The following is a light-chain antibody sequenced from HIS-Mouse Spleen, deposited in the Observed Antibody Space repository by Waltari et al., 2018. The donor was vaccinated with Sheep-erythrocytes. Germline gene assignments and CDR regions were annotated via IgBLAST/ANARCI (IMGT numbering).Light chain of an antibody. CDR3: SSYTSSSTLV. CDR1: SSHVGSYNR. Sequence: QSALTQPPSVSGSPGQSVTISCTGTSSHVGSYNRFSWYQQPPGTAPKLMIYDVSNRPSGVPDRFSGSKSGNTASLTISGLQAEDEADYYCSSYTSSSTLVFGGGTKLTVL. V-gene: IGLV2-18*02. J-gene: IGLJ3*02. CDR2: DVS.